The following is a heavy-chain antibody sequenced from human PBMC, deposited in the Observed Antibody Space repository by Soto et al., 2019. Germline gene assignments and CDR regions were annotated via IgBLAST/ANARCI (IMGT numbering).Heavy chain of an antibody. V-gene: IGHV4-38-2*02. Sequence: LSLPCAVDCFSLSSGFYWACIRQTPGKGLEWIGSVYQTVSASYNPSLQSRVSISVDIAKNHFSLELKSVTAADTAVYYCARDGGNMWGYFDHWGQGSLVTVSS. J-gene: IGHJ4*02. D-gene: IGHD7-27*01. CDR2: VYQTVSA. CDR3: ARDGGNMWGYFDH. CDR1: CFSLSSGFY.